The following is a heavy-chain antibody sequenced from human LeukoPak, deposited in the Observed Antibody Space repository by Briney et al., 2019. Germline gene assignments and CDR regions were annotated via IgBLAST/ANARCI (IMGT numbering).Heavy chain of an antibody. D-gene: IGHD2-15*01. CDR2: INHSGST. V-gene: IGHV4-34*01. CDR1: GGSFSGYY. Sequence: SETLSLTCAVYGGSFSGYYWSWIRQPPGKGLEWIGEINHSGSTNYNPSLKSRVTISVDTSKNQFSLKLSSVTAGDTAVYYCARPVVVVAATGAGWFDPWGQGTLVTVSS. J-gene: IGHJ5*02. CDR3: ARPVVVVAATGAGWFDP.